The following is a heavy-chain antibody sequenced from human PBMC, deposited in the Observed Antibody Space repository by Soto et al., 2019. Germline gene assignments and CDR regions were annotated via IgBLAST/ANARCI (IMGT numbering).Heavy chain of an antibody. CDR3: ARDPGLYYAMDV. Sequence: GGSLRLSCAASGFTFSDYYMTWIRQAPGKGLEWLSYISSGGITISYADSVKGRFTVSRYNAKNSMYLQMNNLRVEDTAVYYCARDPGLYYAMDVWGQGTTVTVSS. J-gene: IGHJ6*02. D-gene: IGHD3-10*01. CDR1: GFTFSDYY. V-gene: IGHV3-11*01. CDR2: ISSGGITI.